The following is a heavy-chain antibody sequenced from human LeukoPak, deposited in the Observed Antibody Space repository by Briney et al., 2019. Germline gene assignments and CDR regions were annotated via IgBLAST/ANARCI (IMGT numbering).Heavy chain of an antibody. CDR3: ARSRTVTTETTGRSFTGFGAFDI. D-gene: IGHD4-17*01. J-gene: IGHJ3*02. Sequence: SETLSLTCTVAGVSISSYYWSWIRQPPGKGLAWIGSIYSSGRTNYNPSLKSRDTISVDASKNQFSPKLSSVTAADTAVYYCARSRTVTTETTGRSFTGFGAFDIWGQRTMVTVSS. CDR1: GVSISSYY. CDR2: IYSSGRT. V-gene: IGHV4-59*12.